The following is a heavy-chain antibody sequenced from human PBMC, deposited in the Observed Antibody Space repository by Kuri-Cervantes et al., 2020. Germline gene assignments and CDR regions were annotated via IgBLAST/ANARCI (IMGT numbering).Heavy chain of an antibody. V-gene: IGHV3-33*01. Sequence: GGSLRLSCAASGFTFSSYGMHWVRQAPGKGLEWVAVIWYDGSNKYYADSVKGRFTISRDNSKNTLHLQVNSLRAEDTAVYYCARGSKNVWGLLIGGYFQHWGQGTLVTVSS. CDR3: ARGSKNVWGLLIGGYFQH. CDR2: IWYDGSNK. CDR1: GFTFSSYG. D-gene: IGHD1-26*01. J-gene: IGHJ1*01.